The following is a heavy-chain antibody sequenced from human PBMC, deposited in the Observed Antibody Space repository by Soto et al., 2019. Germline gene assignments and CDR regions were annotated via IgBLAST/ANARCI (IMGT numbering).Heavy chain of an antibody. CDR1: GFAFSSFG. CDR3: ARYCSGGRCSEGGLDF. D-gene: IGHD2-15*01. Sequence: QVQLVESGGGVVQPGRSLRLSCAASGFAFSSFGMHWVRQAPGKGLEWVALVGYDGSDKYYGDSVKGRFTISRDYSENTVYLQMDSLRAEDTAIYFCARYCSGGRCSEGGLDFWGQGTLVTVSS. J-gene: IGHJ4*02. CDR2: VGYDGSDK. V-gene: IGHV3-33*01.